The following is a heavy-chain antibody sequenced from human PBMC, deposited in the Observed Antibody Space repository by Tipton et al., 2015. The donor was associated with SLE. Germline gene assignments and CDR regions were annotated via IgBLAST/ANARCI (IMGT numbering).Heavy chain of an antibody. D-gene: IGHD3-22*01. Sequence: TLSLTCTVSGGSISSYYWSWIRQPPGKGLEWIGYIYYSGSTNYNPSLKSRVTISVETSKNQFSLKLCSVTAADTAVYYCARRPGSGYYYNFDYWGQGTLVTVSS. J-gene: IGHJ4*02. CDR3: ARRPGSGYYYNFDY. CDR1: GGSISSYY. CDR2: IYYSGST. V-gene: IGHV4-59*01.